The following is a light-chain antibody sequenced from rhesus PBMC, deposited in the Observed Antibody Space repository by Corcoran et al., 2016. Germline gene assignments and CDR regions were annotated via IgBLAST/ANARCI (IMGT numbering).Light chain of an antibody. Sequence: QAALTQPHSVSGSPGQSVTISCTGTSSDIGGYNYVSWYQQHPGTAPKLIISEVTKRPSGVSDRFSGSKSGNTASLTISGLQAEDDADYYCSSYAGRNTFIFGSGTKLTVL. J-gene: IGLJ6*01. CDR3: SSYAGRNTFI. CDR2: EVT. CDR1: SSDIGGYNY. V-gene: IGLV2-32*02.